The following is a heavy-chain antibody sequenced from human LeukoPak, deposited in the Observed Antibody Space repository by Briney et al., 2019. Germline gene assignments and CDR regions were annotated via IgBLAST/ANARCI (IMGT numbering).Heavy chain of an antibody. CDR2: IRDDGSNK. CDR1: GFTFSRYG. Sequence: GGSLRLSCAASGFTFSRYGKHWVRQAPGKGLEWVAFIRDDGSNKYYADSVRGRFTISRDTSKNTLYLQMNGLGADDAAMYYCANNAAVPATPYLNWVQGTLVTVSS. V-gene: IGHV3-30*02. CDR3: ANNAAVPATPYLN. J-gene: IGHJ4*02. D-gene: IGHD2-2*01.